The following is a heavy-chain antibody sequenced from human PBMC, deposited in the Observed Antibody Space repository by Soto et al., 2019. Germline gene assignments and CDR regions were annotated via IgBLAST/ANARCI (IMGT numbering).Heavy chain of an antibody. CDR3: ARATSPHSPFDF. V-gene: IGHV3-11*01. CDR2: ISSGGSTI. Sequence: GSLRLSCAASGFTFSDCYMSWIRQAPGKGLEWVSYISSGGSTIYYADSVKGRFTISRDNAKNSLYLQMNSLRAEDTAVYYCARATSPHSPFDFWGQGTLVTVSS. J-gene: IGHJ4*02. CDR1: GFTFSDCY.